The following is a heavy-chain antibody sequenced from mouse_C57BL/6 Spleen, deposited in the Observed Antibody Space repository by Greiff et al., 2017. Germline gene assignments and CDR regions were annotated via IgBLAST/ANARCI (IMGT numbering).Heavy chain of an antibody. V-gene: IGHV1-80*01. CDR3: ARSGVKRWYFDV. J-gene: IGHJ1*03. D-gene: IGHD1-3*01. CDR1: GYAFSSYW. CDR2: IYPGDGDT. Sequence: QVQLQQSGAELVKPGASVKISCKAPGYAFSSYWMNWVKQRPGKGLEWIGQIYPGDGDTNYNGKFKGKATLTADKSSSTAYMQLSSLTSEDSAVYFCARSGVKRWYFDVWGTGTTVTVSS.